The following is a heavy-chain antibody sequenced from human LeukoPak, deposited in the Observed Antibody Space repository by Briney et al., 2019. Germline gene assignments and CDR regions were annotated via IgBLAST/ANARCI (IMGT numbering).Heavy chain of an antibody. Sequence: GASVKVSCKASGYTFTGYYMHWVRQAPGQGLEWMGWINPNSGGTNYAQKFQGRVTMTRDTSISTAYMELSRLRSDDTAVYYCARVGGYDYPRFDYWGQGTLVTVSS. D-gene: IGHD5-12*01. CDR2: INPNSGGT. CDR3: ARVGGYDYPRFDY. V-gene: IGHV1-2*02. J-gene: IGHJ4*02. CDR1: GYTFTGYY.